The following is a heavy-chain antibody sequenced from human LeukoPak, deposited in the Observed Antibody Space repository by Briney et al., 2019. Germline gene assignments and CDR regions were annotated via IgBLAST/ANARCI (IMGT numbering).Heavy chain of an antibody. CDR1: GYTFTSYY. V-gene: IGHV1-46*01. CDR2: INPSGGST. J-gene: IGHJ4*02. Sequence: GASVTVSCKASGYTFTSYYMHWVRQAPGQGLEWMGIINPSGGSTSYAQKFQGRVTMTRDTSTSTVYMELSSLRSEDTAVYYCARDWSMNYYDSSGYYPDYWGQGTLVTVSS. CDR3: ARDWSMNYYDSSGYYPDY. D-gene: IGHD3-22*01.